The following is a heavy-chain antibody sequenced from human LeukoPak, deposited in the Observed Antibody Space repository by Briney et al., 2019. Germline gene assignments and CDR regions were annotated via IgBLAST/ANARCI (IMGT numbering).Heavy chain of an antibody. D-gene: IGHD6-19*01. CDR3: VRRGDASSGWGDHDF. J-gene: IGHJ4*02. Sequence: VGSLRLSCAASGFTFNRNAISWVRQAPGKGLEGVSTIGGSGDKTFYADSVKGRFPISRDNSKNMVHLQMNSLTGEDTALYYCVRRGDASSGWGDHDFWGQGALVTVSS. CDR1: GFTFNRNA. CDR2: IGGSGDKT. V-gene: IGHV3-23*01.